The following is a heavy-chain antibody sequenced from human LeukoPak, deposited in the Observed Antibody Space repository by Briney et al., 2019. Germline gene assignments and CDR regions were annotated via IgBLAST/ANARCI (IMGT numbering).Heavy chain of an antibody. V-gene: IGHV4-38-2*02. CDR3: AREVTTPKNWFDP. CDR2: IYYSGNT. D-gene: IGHD1-1*01. Sequence: SETLSLTCTVSGYSISSNYYWGWIRQPLGKGLEWIGNIYYSGNTYYNPSLKSRVTISVDTSNNQFSLKLSSVTAADTAVYYCAREVTTPKNWFDPWGQGTLVTVSS. J-gene: IGHJ5*02. CDR1: GYSISSNYY.